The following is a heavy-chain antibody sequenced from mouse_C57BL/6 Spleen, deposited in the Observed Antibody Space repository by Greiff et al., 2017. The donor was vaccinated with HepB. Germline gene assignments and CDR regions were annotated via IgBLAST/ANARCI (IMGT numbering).Heavy chain of an antibody. V-gene: IGHV1-81*01. D-gene: IGHD1-1*01. CDR2: IYPRSGNT. CDR1: GYTFTSYG. J-gene: IGHJ1*03. Sequence: VMLVESGAELARPGASVKLSCKASGYTFTSYGISWVKQRTGQGLEWIGEIYPRSGNTYYNEKFKGKATLTADKSSSTAYMELRSLTSEDSAVYFCARSGYGSSFDYWYFDVWGTGTTVTVSS. CDR3: ARSGYGSSFDYWYFDV.